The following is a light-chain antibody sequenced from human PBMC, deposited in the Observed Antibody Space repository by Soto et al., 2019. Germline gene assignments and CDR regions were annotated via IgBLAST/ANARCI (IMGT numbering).Light chain of an antibody. Sequence: EIVLTQSPATLSVSPGERATLSCSASQSVGNTLAWYQQQPGQTPRLLIYGASTTATGIPARFSGSGSGTEFTLTIDSLQSEDFAVYYCLHYKDWPRWTFGQGTKVDIK. V-gene: IGKV3-15*01. CDR1: QSVGNT. J-gene: IGKJ1*01. CDR3: LHYKDWPRWT. CDR2: GAS.